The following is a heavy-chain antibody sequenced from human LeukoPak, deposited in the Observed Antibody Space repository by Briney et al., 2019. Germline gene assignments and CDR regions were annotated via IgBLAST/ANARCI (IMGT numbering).Heavy chain of an antibody. CDR1: GYTFTSYG. V-gene: IGHV1-18*01. J-gene: IGHJ4*02. Sequence: ASGKVSCKASGYTFTSYGISWVRQAPGQGLEWMGWISAYNGNTNYAQKLQGRVTMTTDTSTSTAYMELRSLRSDDTAVYYCAREMYYYDSSGYPGCYFDYWGQGTLVTVSS. CDR3: AREMYYYDSSGYPGCYFDY. D-gene: IGHD3-22*01. CDR2: ISAYNGNT.